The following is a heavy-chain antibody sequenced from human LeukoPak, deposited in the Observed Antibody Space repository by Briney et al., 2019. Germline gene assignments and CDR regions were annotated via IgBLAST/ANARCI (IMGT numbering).Heavy chain of an antibody. D-gene: IGHD3-10*01. CDR1: GGSIGSYY. J-gene: IGHJ4*02. V-gene: IGHV4-59*01. CDR2: IYYSGST. CDR3: ARSSYGSGRYY. Sequence: SETLSLTCTASGGSIGSYYWSWIRQPPGKGLEWIGYIYYSGSTNYNPSLKSRVTISVDTSKNQFSLKLSSVTAADTAVYYCARSSYGSGRYYWGQGTLVTVSS.